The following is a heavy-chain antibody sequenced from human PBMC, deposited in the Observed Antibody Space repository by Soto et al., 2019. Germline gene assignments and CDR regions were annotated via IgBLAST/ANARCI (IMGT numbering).Heavy chain of an antibody. Sequence: GASVKVSCKASGGTFSSYAISWVRQAPGQGLEWMGGIIPIFGTANYAQKFQGRVTITADESTSTAYMELSSLRSEDTAVYYCARKVYDSSGPPKTSAFDIWGQGTMVTVSS. V-gene: IGHV1-69*13. D-gene: IGHD3-22*01. CDR2: IIPIFGTA. CDR1: GGTFSSYA. CDR3: ARKVYDSSGPPKTSAFDI. J-gene: IGHJ3*02.